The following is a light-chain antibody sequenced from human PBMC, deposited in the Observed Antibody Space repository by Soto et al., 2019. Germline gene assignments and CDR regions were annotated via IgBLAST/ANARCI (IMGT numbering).Light chain of an antibody. Sequence: EIVFTQSPGTLSLSPGERATLSCRASQSVNSRYLAWYQQKPGQTPRLLIYGASSRATGIADRFSGSGSGTDFTLTISRLEPEDFAVYYCQQYGSSPVTFGQGAKVDIK. CDR2: GAS. J-gene: IGKJ1*01. V-gene: IGKV3-20*01. CDR1: QSVNSRY. CDR3: QQYGSSPVT.